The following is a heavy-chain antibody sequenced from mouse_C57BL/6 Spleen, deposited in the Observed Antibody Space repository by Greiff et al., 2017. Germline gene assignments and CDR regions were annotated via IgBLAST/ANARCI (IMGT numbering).Heavy chain of an antibody. D-gene: IGHD2-4*01. CDR1: GFSFNTYA. Sequence: EVQLVESGGGLVQPKGSLKLSCAASGFSFNTYAMNWVRQAPGKGLEWVARIRSKSNNYATYYADSVKDRFTISRDDSESMLYLQMNNLKTEDTAMYYCVRESYDYPYDYWGQGTTLTVSS. CDR2: IRSKSNNYAT. V-gene: IGHV10-1*01. CDR3: VRESYDYPYDY. J-gene: IGHJ2*01.